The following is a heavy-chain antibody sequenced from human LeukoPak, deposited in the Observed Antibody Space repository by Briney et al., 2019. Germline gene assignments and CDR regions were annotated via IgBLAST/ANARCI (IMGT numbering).Heavy chain of an antibody. CDR1: GFTFSSYA. CDR2: ISYDGSNK. D-gene: IGHD3-10*01. J-gene: IGHJ5*02. CDR3: ARAYYYGSGSQDNWFDP. V-gene: IGHV3-30*01. Sequence: GGSLRLSCAASGFTFSSYAMHWVRQAPGKGLEWVAVISYDGSNKYYADSVKGRFTISRDNSKNTLYLQMNSLRAEDTAVYYCARAYYYGSGSQDNWFDPWGQGTLVTVSS.